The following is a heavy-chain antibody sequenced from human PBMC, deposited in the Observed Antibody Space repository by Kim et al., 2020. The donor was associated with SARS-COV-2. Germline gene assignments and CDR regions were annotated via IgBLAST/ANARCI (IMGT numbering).Heavy chain of an antibody. CDR3: ARGRGKDL. D-gene: IGHD1-26*01. V-gene: IGHV3-7*01. CDR2: GREK. Sequence: GREKDYVDSVKGRLTVSRDNAKNSLYLQRNSLRAEDTAVYYCARGRGKDLWGQGTLVTVSS. J-gene: IGHJ4*02.